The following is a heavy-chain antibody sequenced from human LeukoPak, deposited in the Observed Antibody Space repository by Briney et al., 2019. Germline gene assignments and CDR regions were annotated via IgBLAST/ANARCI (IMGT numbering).Heavy chain of an antibody. V-gene: IGHV3-20*04. CDR2: INWNGGSI. CDR1: GFTFDDYG. J-gene: IGHJ4*02. CDR3: ARDPTEGFEELSSPPDY. Sequence: GGSLRLSCAASGFTFDDYGMSWVRQGPGKGLEWVSGINWNGGSIGYADSVKGRFTISRDNAKNSLYLQMNSLRAEDTALYYCARDPTEGFEELSSPPDYWGQGTLVTVSS. D-gene: IGHD3-16*02.